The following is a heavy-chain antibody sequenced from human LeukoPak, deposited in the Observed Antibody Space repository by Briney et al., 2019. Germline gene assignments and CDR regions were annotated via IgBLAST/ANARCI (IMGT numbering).Heavy chain of an antibody. D-gene: IGHD3-10*01. CDR3: AKHDTMVRGVSHYYYGMDV. Sequence: GGSLRLSCAASGFTFSSYAMSWVRQAPGKGLEWVSAIGGSGGSTCYADSVKGRFTISRDNSKNTLYLQMNSLRAEDTAVYYCAKHDTMVRGVSHYYYGMDVWGQGTTVTVSS. J-gene: IGHJ6*02. V-gene: IGHV3-23*01. CDR1: GFTFSSYA. CDR2: IGGSGGST.